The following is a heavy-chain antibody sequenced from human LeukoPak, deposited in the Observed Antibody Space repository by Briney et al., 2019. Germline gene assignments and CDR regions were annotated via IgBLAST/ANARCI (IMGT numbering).Heavy chain of an antibody. CDR2: VSYDGSNK. J-gene: IGHJ4*02. V-gene: IGHV3-30*04. CDR3: AKGASGTYYFDH. D-gene: IGHD1-26*01. Sequence: GGSLRLPCAASGFTFSSYAMHWVRQAPGKGLKWVVVVSYDGSNKKYADSVKGRFTISRDNSKNTLYLQMNSLRAEDTAVYYCAKGASGTYYFDHWGQGTLVTVSP. CDR1: GFTFSSYA.